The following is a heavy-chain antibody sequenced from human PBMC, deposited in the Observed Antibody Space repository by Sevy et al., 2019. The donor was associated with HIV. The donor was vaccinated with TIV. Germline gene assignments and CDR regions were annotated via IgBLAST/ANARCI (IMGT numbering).Heavy chain of an antibody. CDR3: ARGSRLTDV. V-gene: IGHV3-7*01. CDR1: GFTFSSYW. Sequence: GGSLRLSCAASGFTFSSYWMSWVRQAPGKGLEWVAKIKEDGSEKQCVDSVKGRFTISRDNAKNSLYLQMNSLRAEDTAVYYYARGSRLTDVWGKWTTVTVSS. CDR2: IKEDGSEK. J-gene: IGHJ6*04. D-gene: IGHD3-16*01.